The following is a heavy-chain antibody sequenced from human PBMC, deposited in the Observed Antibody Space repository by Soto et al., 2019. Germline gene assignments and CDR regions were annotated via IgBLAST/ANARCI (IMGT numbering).Heavy chain of an antibody. J-gene: IGHJ4*02. D-gene: IGHD6-13*01. CDR2: INPSGGST. CDR1: GYTFTSYY. V-gene: IGHV1-46*01. Sequence: ASVKVSCKASGYTFTSYYMHWVRQAPGQWLEWMGIINPSGGSTSYAQKFQGRVTMTRDTSTSTVYMELSSLRSEDTAVYYCARDIAAAGSGTSPWDYWGPGTLVTVSS. CDR3: ARDIAAAGSGTSPWDY.